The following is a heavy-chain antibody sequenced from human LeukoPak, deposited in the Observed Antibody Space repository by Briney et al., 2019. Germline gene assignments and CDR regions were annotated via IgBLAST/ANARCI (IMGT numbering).Heavy chain of an antibody. CDR2: IYYSGST. Sequence: SETLSLTCTVSGGSISSSSYYWGWIRQPPGKGLEWIGSIYYSGSTYYNPSLKSRVTISVDTSKNQFSLKLSSVTAADTAVYYCARLGSSWYQNWFDPWGQGTLVTVSS. CDR1: GGSISSSSYY. V-gene: IGHV4-39*01. CDR3: ARLGSSWYQNWFDP. J-gene: IGHJ5*02. D-gene: IGHD6-13*01.